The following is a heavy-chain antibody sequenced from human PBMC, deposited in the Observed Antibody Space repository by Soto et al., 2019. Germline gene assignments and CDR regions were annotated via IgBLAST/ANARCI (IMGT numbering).Heavy chain of an antibody. CDR3: ARSGTYEPLYY. V-gene: IGHV3-48*03. Sequence: GSLRLSCAASGFTLSSYEMNWVRQAPGKGLEWGSYISGSGRTIYYADSVKGRFTISRDNAKNSLYLQMNSLRAEDTSVYYCARSGTYEPLYYWGQGTLVTVSS. CDR2: ISGSGRTI. J-gene: IGHJ4*02. D-gene: IGHD3-3*01. CDR1: GFTLSSYE.